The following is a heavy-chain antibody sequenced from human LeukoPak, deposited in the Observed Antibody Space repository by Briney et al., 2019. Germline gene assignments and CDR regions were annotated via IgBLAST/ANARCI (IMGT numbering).Heavy chain of an antibody. CDR3: ASGTVVVPAAIPPYYYYGMDV. J-gene: IGHJ6*02. CDR1: GYTFTGYY. D-gene: IGHD2-2*02. Sequence: ASVKVSCKASGYTFTGYYMHWVRQAPGQGLEWMGWINPNSGGTNYAQKLQGRVTMTRDTSISTAYMELSRLRSDDTAVYYCASGTVVVPAAIPPYYYYGMDVWGQGTTVTVSS. V-gene: IGHV1-2*02. CDR2: INPNSGGT.